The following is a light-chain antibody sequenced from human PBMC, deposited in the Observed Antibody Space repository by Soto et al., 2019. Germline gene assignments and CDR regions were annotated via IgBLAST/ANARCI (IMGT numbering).Light chain of an antibody. J-gene: IGKJ1*01. V-gene: IGKV1-27*01. CDR3: QQCNSAPWT. CDR1: QGISNY. CDR2: ATS. Sequence: DIQMTQSPSSLSASVGDRVTITCRASQGISNYLAWYQQRPGKVPKLLIYATSTLHSGVSSRLSGTGSGTDFTLTISFLQPEDVATYYCQQCNSAPWTFGHGTKVEI.